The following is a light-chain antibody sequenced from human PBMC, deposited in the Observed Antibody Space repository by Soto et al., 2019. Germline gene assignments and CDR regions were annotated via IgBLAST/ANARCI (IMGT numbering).Light chain of an antibody. Sequence: QSALTQPASVSGSPGQSITISCTGTSSDVGSYNLVSWYQQHPCKAPKLMIYEGSKRPSGVSNRFSGSKSGNTASLTISGLQAEDEADYYCCSYAGSSTLYVFGTGTKLTVL. CDR2: EGS. CDR3: CSYAGSSTLYV. J-gene: IGLJ1*01. CDR1: SSDVGSYNL. V-gene: IGLV2-23*01.